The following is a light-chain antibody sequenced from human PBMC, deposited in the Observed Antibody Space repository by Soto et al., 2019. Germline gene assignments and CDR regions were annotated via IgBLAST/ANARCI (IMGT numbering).Light chain of an antibody. CDR2: DAS. V-gene: IGKV1-5*01. Sequence: DIQMTQSPSTLSASVGDRVIITCRASQSIRSWLAWYQQKPGEAPKFLIYDASSLESGVPSRFSGSGSGTEFTLTISSLQPDDFATYYCQQYDDYPLTFGGGTKVDIK. J-gene: IGKJ4*01. CDR3: QQYDDYPLT. CDR1: QSIRSW.